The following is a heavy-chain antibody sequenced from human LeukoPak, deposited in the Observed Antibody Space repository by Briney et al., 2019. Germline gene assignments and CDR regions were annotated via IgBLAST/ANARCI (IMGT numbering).Heavy chain of an antibody. D-gene: IGHD3-10*01. Sequence: SETLSLTCTVSGGSISSYYWSWIRQPPGKGLEWIGYIYYSRSTNYNPSLKSRVTISVDTSKNQFSLKLSSVTAADTAVYYWAREELERNFDYWGQGTLVTVSS. CDR2: IYYSRST. J-gene: IGHJ4*02. CDR3: AREELERNFDY. CDR1: GGSISSYY. V-gene: IGHV4-59*01.